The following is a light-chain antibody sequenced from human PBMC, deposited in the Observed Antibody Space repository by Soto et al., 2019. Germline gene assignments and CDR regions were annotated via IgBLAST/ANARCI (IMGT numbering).Light chain of an antibody. CDR1: QGISNY. V-gene: IGKV1-27*01. J-gene: IGKJ2*01. CDR2: AAS. CDR3: QKYNSAPHT. Sequence: DIQMTQSPSSLSASVGDRVTITCRASQGISNYLAWYQQKPGKVPKLLIYAASTLQSGGPSRFSCSGSGTDFTLTISSRQPEDVATYYCQKYNSAPHTFGQGTKLEIK.